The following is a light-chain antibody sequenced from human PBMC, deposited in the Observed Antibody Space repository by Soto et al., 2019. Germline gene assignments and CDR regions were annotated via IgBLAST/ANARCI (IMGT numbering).Light chain of an antibody. CDR1: QSVLYSSNNKNY. V-gene: IGKV4-1*01. J-gene: IGKJ4*01. Sequence: DIVMTQSPDSLAVSLGERATINCKSSQSVLYSSNNKNYLVWYQQKPAQPPKLLIYWASTRESGVPDRFSGSGSRTDSTLTVRTVQAEDVAVYYSQQYYSTPLTFGGGTKGEIK. CDR2: WAS. CDR3: QQYYSTPLT.